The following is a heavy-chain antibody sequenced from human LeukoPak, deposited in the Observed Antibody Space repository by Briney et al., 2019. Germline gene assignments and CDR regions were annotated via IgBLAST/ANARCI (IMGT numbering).Heavy chain of an antibody. D-gene: IGHD4-17*01. Sequence: GGSLRLSCAASGFTFSSCSMNWVRQAPGKGLEWVSAISSDSSYIYYADSVKGRFTISRDNAKNSLYLQMSSLRAEDTAVYYCARIRDFGASYHYFYMDVWGKGTTVTVSS. J-gene: IGHJ6*03. CDR1: GFTFSSCS. V-gene: IGHV3-21*01. CDR3: ARIRDFGASYHYFYMDV. CDR2: ISSDSSYI.